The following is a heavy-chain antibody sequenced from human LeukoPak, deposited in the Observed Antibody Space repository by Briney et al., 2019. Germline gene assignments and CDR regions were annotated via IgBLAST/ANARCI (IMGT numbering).Heavy chain of an antibody. CDR1: GGSISSSSYY. CDR2: IYYSGST. J-gene: IGHJ4*02. Sequence: KPSETLSLTCTVSGGSISSSSYYWGWIRQPPGKGLEWIGSIYYSGSTYYHPSLKSRVTISVDTSKNQFSLKLSSVTAADTAVYYCAGHGDYFDYWGQGTLVTVSS. D-gene: IGHD4-17*01. V-gene: IGHV4-39*07. CDR3: AGHGDYFDY.